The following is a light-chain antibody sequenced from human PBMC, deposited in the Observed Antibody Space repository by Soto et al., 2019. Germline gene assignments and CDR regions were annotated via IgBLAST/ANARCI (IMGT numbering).Light chain of an antibody. CDR3: QQYNSHSPWT. V-gene: IGKV1-5*03. J-gene: IGKJ1*01. Sequence: DIRMTQSPSTLSASVGDRVTITCRASQSVSTWLAWCQQKPGKAPQVLISMASTLESGVPSRFSGSGSGTEFSLTISSLQPDDFATYYCQQYNSHSPWTFGQGTKVEIK. CDR1: QSVSTW. CDR2: MAS.